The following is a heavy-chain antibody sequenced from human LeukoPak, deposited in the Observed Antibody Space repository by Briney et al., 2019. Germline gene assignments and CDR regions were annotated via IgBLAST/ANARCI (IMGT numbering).Heavy chain of an antibody. V-gene: IGHV1-46*02. D-gene: IGHD5-12*01. CDR1: GYTFNNHY. CDR3: ARQGGYSNAIGMGY. CDR2: INPSGGSR. J-gene: IGHJ4*02. Sequence: GASVKVSCKASGYTFNNHYIYWVRQAPGQGLEWMGMINPSGGSRSYAQKFQGRVTMTRDTSTSTVYMELSSLRSEGTAVYYCARQGGYSNAIGMGYWGQGTLVIVSS.